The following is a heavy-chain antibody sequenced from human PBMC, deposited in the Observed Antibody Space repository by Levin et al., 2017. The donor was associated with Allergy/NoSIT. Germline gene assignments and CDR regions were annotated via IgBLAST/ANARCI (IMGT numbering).Heavy chain of an antibody. J-gene: IGHJ4*02. CDR3: ARDPAVAAARTTYYFDY. Sequence: GGSLRLSCAASGFTFSSYAMHWVRQAPGKGLEWVAVISYDGSNKYYADSVKGRFTISRDNSKNTLYLQMNILRAEDTAVYYCARDPAVAAARTTYYFDYWGQGTLVTVSS. D-gene: IGHD6-13*01. V-gene: IGHV3-30-3*01. CDR1: GFTFSSYA. CDR2: ISYDGSNK.